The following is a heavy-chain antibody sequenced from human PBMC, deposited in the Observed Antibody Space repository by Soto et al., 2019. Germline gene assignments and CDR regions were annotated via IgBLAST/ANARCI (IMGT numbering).Heavy chain of an antibody. J-gene: IGHJ6*02. CDR3: ARDMLLPSKGYYGFYYYYGMDV. CDR2: ISSSSSYI. Sequence: GGSLRLSCAASGFTFGSYSMNWVRQAPGKGLEWVSSISSSSSYIYYADSVKGRFTISRDNAKNSLYLQMNSLRAEDTAVYYCARDMLLPSKGYYGFYYYYGMDVWGQGTTVTVSS. D-gene: IGHD2-15*01. V-gene: IGHV3-21*01. CDR1: GFTFGSYS.